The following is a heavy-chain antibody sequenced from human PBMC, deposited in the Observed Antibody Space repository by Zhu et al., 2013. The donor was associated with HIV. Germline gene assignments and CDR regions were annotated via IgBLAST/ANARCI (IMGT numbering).Heavy chain of an antibody. V-gene: IGHV4-30-4*01. D-gene: IGHD3-22*01. J-gene: IGHJ3*02. CDR2: IYYSGST. CDR3: ARATPRGLYDSSGYYYGRDAFDI. CDR1: GGSISSGDYY. Sequence: QVQLQESGPGLVKPSQTLSLTCTVSGGSISSGDYYWSWIRQPPGKGLEWIGYIYYSGSTYYNPSLKSRVTISVDTSKNQFSLKLSSVTAADTAVYYCARATPRGLYDSSGYYYGRDAFDIWGQGTMVTVSS.